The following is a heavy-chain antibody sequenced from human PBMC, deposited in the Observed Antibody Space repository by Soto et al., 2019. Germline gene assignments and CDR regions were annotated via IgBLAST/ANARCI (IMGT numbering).Heavy chain of an antibody. V-gene: IGHV1-69*06. D-gene: IGHD4-17*01. Sequence: QVQLVQSGAEVKRPGSSVKVSCKASGGTFSSYPISWVRQAPGQGLEWMGGTNGNLGTGNYAQKFRGRLTITTEISTTTAYMELSSLTSEDTAVYYCARQDSHGYFRYFDNWGQGTLVTVSS. CDR3: ARQDSHGYFRYFDN. CDR1: GGTFSSYP. J-gene: IGHJ4*02. CDR2: TNGNLGTG.